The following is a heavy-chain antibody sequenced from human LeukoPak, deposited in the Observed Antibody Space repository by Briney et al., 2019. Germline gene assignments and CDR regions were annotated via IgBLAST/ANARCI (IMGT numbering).Heavy chain of an antibody. Sequence: GASVKVSCKASGYTFTSYGISWVRQAPGQGLEWMGWISVYSGNTNYAQNFQGRVTMTTDTSTNTAHMELRGLGSDDTAVYYCTRDRSCCQDFDYWGQGTLVTVSS. J-gene: IGHJ4*02. CDR3: TRDRSCCQDFDY. CDR1: GYTFTSYG. D-gene: IGHD2-2*01. CDR2: ISVYSGNT. V-gene: IGHV1-18*01.